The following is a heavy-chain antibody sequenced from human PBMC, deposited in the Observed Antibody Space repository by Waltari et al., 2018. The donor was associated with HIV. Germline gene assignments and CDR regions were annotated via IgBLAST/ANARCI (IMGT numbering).Heavy chain of an antibody. CDR2: ISSSSSYI. J-gene: IGHJ4*02. CDR3: VRDGGDYYYDTSGYHLYFDY. CDR1: GFTFSSYS. V-gene: IGHV3-21*01. D-gene: IGHD3-22*01. Sequence: EVQLVESGGGLVKPGGSLRISCAASGFTFSSYSMNWVRQAPGKVLGWVSSISSSSSYIYYVDSVKGRFTISRDNAKNSLYLQMNRLRAEDTAVYYCVRDGGDYYYDTSGYHLYFDYWGQGTLVTVSS.